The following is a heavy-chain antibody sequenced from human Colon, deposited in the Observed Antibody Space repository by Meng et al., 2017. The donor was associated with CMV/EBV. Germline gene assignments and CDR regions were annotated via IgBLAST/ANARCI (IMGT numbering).Heavy chain of an antibody. CDR2: IYSGGST. D-gene: IGHD3-3*02. CDR3: AKHHVPFGHFYNVDLGY. Sequence: GESLKISCAASGFTVSSNYMSWVRQAPGKGLEWVSVIYSGGSTYYADSVKGRFTISRDNSKNTLYLQMNSLRAEDTAVYYCAKHHVPFGHFYNVDLGYWGLGTLVTVSS. V-gene: IGHV3-53*01. J-gene: IGHJ4*01. CDR1: GFTVSSNY.